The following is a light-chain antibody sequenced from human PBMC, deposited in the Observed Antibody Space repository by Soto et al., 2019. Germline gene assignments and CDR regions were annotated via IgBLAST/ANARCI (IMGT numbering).Light chain of an antibody. Sequence: DIQMTQSPSSVSASVGDRVTITCRASQGIGTWLAWYQQKPGKAPRLLIYDASNLQSGVPSRFSGRASGTDFTLTISSLQPEDLATYYCQQGKSFPLTFGPGTKVDLK. J-gene: IGKJ3*01. V-gene: IGKV1-12*01. CDR2: DAS. CDR1: QGIGTW. CDR3: QQGKSFPLT.